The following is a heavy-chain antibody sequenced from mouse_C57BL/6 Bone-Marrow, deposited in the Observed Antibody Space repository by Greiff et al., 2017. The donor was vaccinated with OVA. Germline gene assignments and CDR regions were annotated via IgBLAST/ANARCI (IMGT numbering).Heavy chain of an antibody. J-gene: IGHJ4*01. V-gene: IGHV1-26*01. Sequence: VQLQQSGPELVKPGASVKISCKASGYTFTDYYMNWVKQSHGKSLEWVGDINPNNGGTSYNQKFKGKATLTVDTSSSTAYMKLRSLTSEDSAVYYCARGGDDGYYALDYWGQGTSVTVSS. D-gene: IGHD1-2*01. CDR1: GYTFTDYY. CDR3: ARGGDDGYYALDY. CDR2: INPNNGGT.